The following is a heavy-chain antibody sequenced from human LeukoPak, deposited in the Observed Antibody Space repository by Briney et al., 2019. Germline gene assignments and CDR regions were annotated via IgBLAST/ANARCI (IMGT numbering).Heavy chain of an antibody. D-gene: IGHD6-13*01. CDR3: ARRLAAAACFDY. J-gene: IGHJ4*02. Sequence: GESLKISCKGSGYSFTSYWIGWVRQMPGKGLEWMGIIYTRYSPSFQGQVTISADKSISTAYLQWSSLKASDTAMYYCARRLAAAACFDYWGQGTLVTVSS. CDR1: GYSFTSYW. V-gene: IGHV5-51*01. CDR2: IYT.